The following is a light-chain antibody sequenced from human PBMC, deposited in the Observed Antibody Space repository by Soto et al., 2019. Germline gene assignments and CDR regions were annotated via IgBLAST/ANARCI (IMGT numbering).Light chain of an antibody. J-gene: IGKJ1*01. V-gene: IGKV3-20*01. CDR1: LSVSSTY. Sequence: IVLSQAPATLSVSPGERATLSCSASLSVSSTYLAWYRQKAGPATRLVNRGASSRATVIPKRCSSGSGRTDSTLTSSVQDQDFVVVYYWHQNGWPPQTFGEGTKVDIK. CDR2: GAS. CDR3: HQNGWPPQT.